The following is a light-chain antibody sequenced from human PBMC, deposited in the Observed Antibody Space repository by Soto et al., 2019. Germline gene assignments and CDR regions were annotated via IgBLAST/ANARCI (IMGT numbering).Light chain of an antibody. Sequence: QSALTQPASVSGSPGQSITISCTGTSSDVGAYNYVSWYQQYPGKAPKLMIYEVSNRPSGVSNRFSGSKSGNTASLTISGLQAEDEADYYCSSYTSSNTLVFGTGTKLTVL. CDR2: EVS. V-gene: IGLV2-14*01. CDR1: SSDVGAYNY. J-gene: IGLJ1*01. CDR3: SSYTSSNTLV.